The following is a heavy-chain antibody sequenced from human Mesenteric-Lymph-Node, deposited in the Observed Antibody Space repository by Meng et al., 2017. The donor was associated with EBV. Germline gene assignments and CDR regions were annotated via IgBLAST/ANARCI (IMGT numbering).Heavy chain of an antibody. J-gene: IGHJ5*01. CDR3: ARERVAVNWFDS. D-gene: IGHD6-19*01. Sequence: VEGVDAGGGLVKPGGSLRLSGAASGFTFSDYYMSWIRQAPGKGLEWVSYISGSGSTTVYAESVKGRFTISRDNAKKSLYLEMSSLRAEDTAIYYCARERVAVNWFDSWGQGTLVTVSS. CDR1: GFTFSDYY. V-gene: IGHV3-11*01. CDR2: ISGSGSTT.